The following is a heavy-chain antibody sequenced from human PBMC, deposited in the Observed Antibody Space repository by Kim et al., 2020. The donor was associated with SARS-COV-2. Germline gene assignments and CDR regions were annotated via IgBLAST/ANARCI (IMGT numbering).Heavy chain of an antibody. Sequence: SETLSLTCAVSGDSVSIYYWNWIRQPPGKGLEWIGHIYHSGSTKYNPSFESRLSISMDRSKNEFSLKLRSVTAADTAVYFCARDPFGALDFWGQGSVVTVSS. V-gene: IGHV4-59*02. J-gene: IGHJ4*02. CDR3: ARDPFGALDF. CDR2: IYHSGST. D-gene: IGHD3-10*01. CDR1: GDSVSIYY.